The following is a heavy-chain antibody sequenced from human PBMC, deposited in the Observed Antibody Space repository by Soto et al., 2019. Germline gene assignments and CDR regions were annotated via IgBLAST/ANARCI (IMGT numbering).Heavy chain of an antibody. CDR3: AILPLYGSGFDC. V-gene: IGHV3-9*01. CDR2: ISWNGAAT. Sequence: EAQLVESGGGLVQPGRSLRLSCVASGFTFDDYAIHWVRQAPGKGLEWVSGISWNGAATGYADSVKGRFTISRDNAKNSLDLQMSSLRTEDTAIYYCAILPLYGSGFDCWGQGTLVTVSS. D-gene: IGHD3-10*01. CDR1: GFTFDDYA. J-gene: IGHJ4*02.